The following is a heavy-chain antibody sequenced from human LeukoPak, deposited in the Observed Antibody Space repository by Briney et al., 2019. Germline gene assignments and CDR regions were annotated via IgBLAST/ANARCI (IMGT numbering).Heavy chain of an antibody. CDR3: ASTIRFLEWLSYFDY. J-gene: IGHJ4*02. V-gene: IGHV3-23*01. D-gene: IGHD3-3*01. Sequence: GGSLRLSCAASGFTFGTYAMSWVRQAPGKGLEWVSAISGSGGSTYYADSVKGRFTISRDNAKNSLYLQMNSLRAEDTAVYYCASTIRFLEWLSYFDYWGQGTLVTVSS. CDR1: GFTFGTYA. CDR2: ISGSGGST.